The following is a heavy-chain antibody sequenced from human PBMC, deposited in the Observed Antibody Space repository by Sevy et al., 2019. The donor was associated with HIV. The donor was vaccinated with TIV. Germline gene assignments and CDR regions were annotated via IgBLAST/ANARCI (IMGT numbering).Heavy chain of an antibody. D-gene: IGHD1-1*01. CDR2: VYHSGLT. CDR3: ARVESKTGTTDNWFDP. J-gene: IGHJ5*02. Sequence: SETLSLTCTVSGGSISNYYWSWIRQAPGRGLEWIGSVYHSGLTNYNPSLKSRLTMSVDTSKSRVSLRLSSVTAADTAVYYCARVESKTGTTDNWFDPWGQGTLVTVSS. CDR1: GGSISNYY. V-gene: IGHV4-59*01.